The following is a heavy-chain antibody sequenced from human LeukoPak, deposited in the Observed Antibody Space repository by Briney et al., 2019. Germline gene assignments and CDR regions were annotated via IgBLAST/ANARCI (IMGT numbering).Heavy chain of an antibody. J-gene: IGHJ3*02. CDR1: GFTFSIYS. D-gene: IGHD3-22*01. Sequence: PGGSLRLSCAASGFTFSIYSMNWVRQGPGKGLEWVSSISSSSSYIYYVDSVKGRFTISRDNAKNSLYLQMNSLRAEDTAVYYCANALPDYYDSSGYGGAFDIWGQGTMVTVSS. CDR2: ISSSSSYI. CDR3: ANALPDYYDSSGYGGAFDI. V-gene: IGHV3-21*04.